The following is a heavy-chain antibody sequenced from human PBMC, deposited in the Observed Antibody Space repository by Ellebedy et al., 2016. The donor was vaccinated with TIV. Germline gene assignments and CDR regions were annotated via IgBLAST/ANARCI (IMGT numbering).Heavy chain of an antibody. CDR2: ISGSGGTT. J-gene: IGHJ4*02. CDR3: AKDLWGQKVEVFDY. D-gene: IGHD7-27*01. CDR1: GFTFSTYL. V-gene: IGHV3-23*01. Sequence: GGSLRLSXAASGFTFSTYLMSWVRQPPGKGLEWVSGISGSGGTTYYADPVKGRFTISRDNSKNTLYLQMNSLSAEDTAVYYCAKDLWGQKVEVFDYWGQGTLVTVSS.